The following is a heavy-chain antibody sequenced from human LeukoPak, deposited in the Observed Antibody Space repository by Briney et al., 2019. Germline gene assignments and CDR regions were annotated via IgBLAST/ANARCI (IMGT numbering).Heavy chain of an antibody. J-gene: IGHJ3*02. Sequence: GGSLRLSCAASGFTFSDYYMSWIRQAPGKGLEWVSYISSSGSTIYYADSGKGRFTISRDNAKNSLYLQMNSLRAEDTAVYYCARDSTPLEYSSGYYPDAFDIWGQGTMVTVSS. V-gene: IGHV3-11*01. D-gene: IGHD3-22*01. CDR3: ARDSTPLEYSSGYYPDAFDI. CDR2: ISSSGSTI. CDR1: GFTFSDYY.